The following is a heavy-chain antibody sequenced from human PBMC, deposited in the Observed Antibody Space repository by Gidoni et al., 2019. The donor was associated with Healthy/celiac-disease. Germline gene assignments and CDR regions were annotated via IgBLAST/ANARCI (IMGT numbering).Heavy chain of an antibody. J-gene: IGHJ4*02. D-gene: IGHD2-21*02. CDR3: ASHGVVTAIPDY. CDR1: GGSISSSSYY. CDR2: IYYSGST. Sequence: QLQLQESGPGLVKPSETLSLTCTVSGGSISSSSYYWGWIRQHPGKGLEWIGSIYYSGSTYYNPSLKSRVTISVDTSKNQFSLKLSSVTAADTAVYYCASHGVVTAIPDYWGQGTLVTVSS. V-gene: IGHV4-39*01.